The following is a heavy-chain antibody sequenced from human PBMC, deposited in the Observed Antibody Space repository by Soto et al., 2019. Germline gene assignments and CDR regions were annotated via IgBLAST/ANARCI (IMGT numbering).Heavy chain of an antibody. D-gene: IGHD3-10*01. V-gene: IGHV3-9*01. J-gene: IGHJ6*03. CDR1: GFTFDDYA. Sequence: DVQLVETGGGLVQPGRSLRLYCAASGFTFDDYAMQWVRQAPGKGLEWVSGISWTSDTIAYADSVKGRFTITRDNAKTSLYLQMNSLSPEDTALYYCVKGFEVYMAGYMDVWVRGTTVTVSS. CDR2: ISWTSDTI. CDR3: VKGFEVYMAGYMDV.